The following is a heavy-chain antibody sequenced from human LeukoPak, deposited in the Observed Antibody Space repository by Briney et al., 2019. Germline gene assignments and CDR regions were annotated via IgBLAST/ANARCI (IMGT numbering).Heavy chain of an antibody. D-gene: IGHD6-19*01. J-gene: IGHJ4*02. Sequence: SETLSLTCTVSGGPMSTYYWSWIRQPAEKGLEWIGRIYSSGSTSYNPSLKSRVNISVDNSKNQFSLKVRSVTAADTAVYYCAGEVLGWYPNYWGQGTLVTVSS. CDR3: AGEVLGWYPNY. V-gene: IGHV4-4*07. CDR2: IYSSGST. CDR1: GGPMSTYY.